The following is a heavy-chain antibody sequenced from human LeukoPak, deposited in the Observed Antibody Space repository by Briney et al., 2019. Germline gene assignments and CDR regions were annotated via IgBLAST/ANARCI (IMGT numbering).Heavy chain of an antibody. J-gene: IGHJ4*02. Sequence: SVKVSCKASVGTFSSYAISWVRQTPGQGLEWMGGIIPIFGTANYAQKFQGRVTITTDESTSTAYMELSSLRSEDTAVYYCARVSPYSSGWYGCYFDYWGQGTLVTVSS. CDR2: IIPIFGTA. CDR3: ARVSPYSSGWYGCYFDY. V-gene: IGHV1-69*05. CDR1: VGTFSSYA. D-gene: IGHD6-19*01.